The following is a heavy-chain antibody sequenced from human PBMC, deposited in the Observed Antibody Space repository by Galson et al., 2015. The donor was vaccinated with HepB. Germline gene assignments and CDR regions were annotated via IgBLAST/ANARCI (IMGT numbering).Heavy chain of an antibody. CDR3: AREGGAPTVMAYYYYAMDV. V-gene: IGHV3-53*01. CDR2: IYSGGST. Sequence: SLRLSCAASGFTVSSNYMSWVRQAPGKGLEWVSIIYSGGSTYYADSVKGRFTISRDNSKNTLYLQMNSLRAEDTAVYYCAREGGAPTVMAYYYYAMDVWGQGTTVTVSS. CDR1: GFTVSSNY. D-gene: IGHD5-18*01. J-gene: IGHJ6*02.